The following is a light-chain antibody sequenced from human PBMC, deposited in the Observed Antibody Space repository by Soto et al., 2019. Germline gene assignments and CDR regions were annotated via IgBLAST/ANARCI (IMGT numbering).Light chain of an antibody. CDR3: LQSSKWPVT. J-gene: IGKJ4*01. CDR1: ESVNSY. V-gene: IGKV3-11*01. Sequence: EIVLTQSPATLSLSPGERATLSCRASESVNSYLAWYQQKPGQAPRLLIYDATSRATGIPASVSCSGSWTDFTLTIISQEPEDFAVYYGLQSSKWPVTFGGGAKEEIK. CDR2: DAT.